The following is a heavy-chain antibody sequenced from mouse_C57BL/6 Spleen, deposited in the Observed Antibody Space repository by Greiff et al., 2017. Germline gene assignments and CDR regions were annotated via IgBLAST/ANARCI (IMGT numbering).Heavy chain of an antibody. D-gene: IGHD2-4*01. CDR3: AKLTSYDYDY. J-gene: IGHJ2*01. V-gene: IGHV1-64*01. Sequence: QVPLQQPGAELVKPGASVKLSCTASGYTFTSYWMHWVKQRPGQGLEWIGMIHPNSGSTNYNEKFKSKATLTVDKSSSHAYMQRDSLTTEDSAGYYWAKLTSYDYDYWGQGTTLTVSS. CDR1: GYTFTSYW. CDR2: IHPNSGST.